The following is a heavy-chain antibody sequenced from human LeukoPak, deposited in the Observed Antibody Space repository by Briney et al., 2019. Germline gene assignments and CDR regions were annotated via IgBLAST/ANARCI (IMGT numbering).Heavy chain of an antibody. CDR3: TRVSLVVAASYYYYMDV. CDR1: GGSFSGYY. D-gene: IGHD2-15*01. V-gene: IGHV4-34*01. J-gene: IGHJ6*03. Sequence: SETLSLTCAVYGGSFSGYYWSWIRQPPGKGLEWIGEINHSGSTNYNPSLKSRVTISVDTSKNQFSLELSSVTASDTAVYYCTRVSLVVAASYYYYMDVWGKGTTVTVSS. CDR2: INHSGST.